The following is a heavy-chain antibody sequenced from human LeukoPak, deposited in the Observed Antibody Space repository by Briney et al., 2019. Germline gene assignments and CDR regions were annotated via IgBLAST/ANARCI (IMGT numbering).Heavy chain of an antibody. V-gene: IGHV1-24*01. J-gene: IGHJ5*02. Sequence: ASVKVSCKVSGYTLTELSMHWVRQAPGKGLEWMGGFDPEDGETIYPQKFQGRVTMTEDTSTDTAYMELSSLRSEDTAVYYCATVLYVWGSYRSNWFDPWGQGTLVTVSS. CDR3: ATVLYVWGSYRSNWFDP. D-gene: IGHD3-16*02. CDR2: FDPEDGET. CDR1: GYTLTELS.